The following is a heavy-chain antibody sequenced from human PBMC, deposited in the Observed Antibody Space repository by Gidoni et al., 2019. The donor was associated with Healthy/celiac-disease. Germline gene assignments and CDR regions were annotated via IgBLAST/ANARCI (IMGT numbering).Heavy chain of an antibody. J-gene: IGHJ4*02. CDR2: IYYSGST. CDR3: ARSASHDYGDPNSFDY. V-gene: IGHV4-31*03. D-gene: IGHD4-17*01. CDR1: GGSISRGGYY. Sequence: QVQLQESGPGLVKPSQTLSLTCTVSGGSISRGGYYWSWIRQHPGKGLEWIGYIYYSGSTYYNPSLKSRVTISVDTSKNQFSLKLSSVTAADTAVYYCARSASHDYGDPNSFDYWGQGTLVTVSS.